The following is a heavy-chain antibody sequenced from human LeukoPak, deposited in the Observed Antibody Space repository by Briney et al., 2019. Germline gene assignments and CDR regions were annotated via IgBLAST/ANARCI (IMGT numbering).Heavy chain of an antibody. J-gene: IGHJ4*02. V-gene: IGHV4-4*07. CDR2: VYTSGST. D-gene: IGHD3-10*01. Sequence: ASETLSLTCTVSGGSISSYYWSWIRQPAGKGLEWIGRVYTSGSTNYNPSLKSRVTMSVDTSQYQFSLKLSSVTAADTAVYYCARENSGNCGFDYWGQETLVTVSS. CDR1: GGSISSYY. CDR3: ARENSGNCGFDY.